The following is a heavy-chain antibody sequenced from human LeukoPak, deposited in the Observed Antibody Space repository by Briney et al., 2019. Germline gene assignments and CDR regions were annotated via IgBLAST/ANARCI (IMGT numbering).Heavy chain of an antibody. CDR2: ISYDGSNK. CDR3: AKDRTVGASYWYFDL. Sequence: GGSLRLSCAASGFTFSSYGMHWVRQAPGKGLEWVAVISYDGSNKYYADSVKGRFTISRDNSKNTLYLQMNTLRAEDTAIYYCAKDRTVGASYWYFDLWGRGTLVTVSS. CDR1: GFTFSSYG. J-gene: IGHJ2*01. V-gene: IGHV3-30*18. D-gene: IGHD1-26*01.